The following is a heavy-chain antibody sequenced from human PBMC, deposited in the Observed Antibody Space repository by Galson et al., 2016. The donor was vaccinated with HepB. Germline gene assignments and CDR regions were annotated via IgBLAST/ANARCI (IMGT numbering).Heavy chain of an antibody. Sequence: SVKVSCKASGGAFSRYGISWVRQDPGQGLEWMGGIIPVLGIANYAQKFQGRVTITADKSTSTAYMELSSLRSEDTAVYYCAGTMILVKLYYYGMDVWGQGTTVTVSS. CDR3: AGTMILVKLYYYGMDV. J-gene: IGHJ6*02. V-gene: IGHV1-69*10. D-gene: IGHD3-9*01. CDR2: IIPVLGIA. CDR1: GGAFSRYG.